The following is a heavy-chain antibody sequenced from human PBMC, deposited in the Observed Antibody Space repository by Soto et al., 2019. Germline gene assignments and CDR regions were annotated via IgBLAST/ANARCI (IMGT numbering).Heavy chain of an antibody. V-gene: IGHV1-3*01. CDR3: AMGTIFGVVDY. Sequence: ASVKVSCKASGYTFTSYAMHWVRQAPGQRLEWMGWINVGNGNTKYSQKFQGRVTMTTDTSTSTAYMELRSLRSDDTAVYYCAMGTIFGVVDYWGQGTLVTVSS. CDR1: GYTFTSYA. J-gene: IGHJ4*02. D-gene: IGHD3-3*01. CDR2: INVGNGNT.